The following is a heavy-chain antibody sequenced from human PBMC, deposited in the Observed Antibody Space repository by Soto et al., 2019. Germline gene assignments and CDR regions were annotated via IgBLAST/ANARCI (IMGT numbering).Heavy chain of an antibody. CDR1: GYTFTNYG. J-gene: IGHJ6*02. Sequence: ASVKVSCKASGYTFTNYGISWVRQAPGQVLELMVWMIDYDGNTDYGKKVQGRVTMTADASTRTACMELNSLRSDDTSVYYCAREGYDSGSGSYSPPRSYGMDVWG. CDR2: MIDYDGNT. V-gene: IGHV1-18*04. D-gene: IGHD3-10*01. CDR3: AREGYDSGSGSYSPPRSYGMDV.